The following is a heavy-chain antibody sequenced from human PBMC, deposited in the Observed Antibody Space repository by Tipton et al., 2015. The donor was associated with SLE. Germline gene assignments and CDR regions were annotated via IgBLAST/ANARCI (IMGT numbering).Heavy chain of an antibody. Sequence: LRLSCTVSGGSISSGGYYWSWIRQHPGKGLEWIGYIYYSGSTYYNPSLKSRVTISVDTSKNQFSLKLSSVTAADTAVYYCARGPGAARPLGYYYGMDVWGQGTTVTVSS. V-gene: IGHV4-31*03. CDR1: GGSISSGGYY. CDR2: IYYSGST. CDR3: ARGPGAARPLGYYYGMDV. J-gene: IGHJ6*02. D-gene: IGHD6-6*01.